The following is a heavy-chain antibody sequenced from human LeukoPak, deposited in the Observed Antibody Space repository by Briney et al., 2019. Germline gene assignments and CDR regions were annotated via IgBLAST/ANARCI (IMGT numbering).Heavy chain of an antibody. Sequence: GGSLRLSCAASGFTFSGSAMHWVRQASGKGLEWVGRIRSKANSYATAYAASVKGRFTISRDDSKNTAYLQMNSLKTEATAVYYCQLDRLSHIDYWGQGTLVTVSS. V-gene: IGHV3-73*01. D-gene: IGHD1-1*01. CDR2: IRSKANSYAT. CDR3: QLDRLSHIDY. CDR1: GFTFSGSA. J-gene: IGHJ4*02.